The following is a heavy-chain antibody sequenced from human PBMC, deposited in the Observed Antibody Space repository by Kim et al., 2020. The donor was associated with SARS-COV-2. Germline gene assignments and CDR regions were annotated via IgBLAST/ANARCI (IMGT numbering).Heavy chain of an antibody. CDR1: GGSFSGYY. Sequence: SETLSLTCAVYGGSFSGYYWSWIRQPPGKGLEWIGEINHSGSTNYNPSLKSRVTISVDTSKNQFSLKLSSVTAADTAVYYCAVVPAAINYYYYYMDVWGKGTTVTVSS. CDR3: AVVPAAINYYYYYMDV. CDR2: INHSGST. J-gene: IGHJ6*03. D-gene: IGHD2-2*02. V-gene: IGHV4-34*01.